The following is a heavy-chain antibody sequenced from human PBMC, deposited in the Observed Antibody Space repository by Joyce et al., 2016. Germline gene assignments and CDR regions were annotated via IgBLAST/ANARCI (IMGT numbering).Heavy chain of an antibody. CDR2: IIPIFGTA. Sequence: QVQLVQSGAEVKKPGSSVRVSCKASGGTFSRYAISWVRQAPGQGLGWMGGIIPIFGTANYAQKFQDRVTITADESTSTAYMEVRSLKSEDTAVYYCARTNYASGTYYIDYWGQGTLVTVSS. CDR3: ARTNYASGTYYIDY. D-gene: IGHD3-10*01. V-gene: IGHV1-69*01. CDR1: GGTFSRYA. J-gene: IGHJ4*02.